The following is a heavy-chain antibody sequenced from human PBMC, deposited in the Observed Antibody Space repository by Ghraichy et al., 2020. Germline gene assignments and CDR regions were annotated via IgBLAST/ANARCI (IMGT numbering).Heavy chain of an antibody. CDR1: GASISSLY. CDR2: ISNSGST. D-gene: IGHD3-9*01. V-gene: IGHV4-59*01. J-gene: IGHJ4*02. Sequence: SQTLSLTCTVSGASISSLYWSWIRQPPGKGLEWIAYISNSGSTSYNPSLKSRVTISIDTSKNQFSLSLTSVTAADTAVYYCARGGGLQYSHADLDYWGQGTLVTVSS. CDR3: ARGGGLQYSHADLDY.